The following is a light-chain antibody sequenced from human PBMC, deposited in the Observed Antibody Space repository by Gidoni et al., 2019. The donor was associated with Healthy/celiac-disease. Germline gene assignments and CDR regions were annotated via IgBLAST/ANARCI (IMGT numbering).Light chain of an antibody. V-gene: IGLV1-40*01. CDR3: QSYDSSLSGSDVV. J-gene: IGLJ2*01. CDR2: GNS. Sequence: QSVLTQPPSVSGAPGQRVTISCTGSSSNIGAGSDVHWYQQLPGTAPKLLIHGNSNRPSGVPDRFSGSKSGTSASLAITGLQAEDEADYYCQSYDSSLSGSDVVFGGGTKLTVL. CDR1: SSNIGAGSD.